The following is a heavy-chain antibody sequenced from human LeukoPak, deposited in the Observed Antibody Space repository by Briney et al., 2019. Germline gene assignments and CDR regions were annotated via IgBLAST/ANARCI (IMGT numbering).Heavy chain of an antibody. J-gene: IGHJ4*02. CDR3: ARLGPETLDY. V-gene: IGHV5-51*01. CDR2: IYPGDSQT. CDR1: RYSFANYW. D-gene: IGHD1-14*01. Sequence: RESLKISCKDSRYSFANYWIAWMRQKPGKGLEWMGFIYPGDSQTKYSPSFQGQVTISADKSISTAYLQWSSLKASDTAMYYCARLGPETLDYWGQGTLVTVSS.